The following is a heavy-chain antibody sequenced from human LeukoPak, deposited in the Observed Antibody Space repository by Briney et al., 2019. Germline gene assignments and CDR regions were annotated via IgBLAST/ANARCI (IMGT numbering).Heavy chain of an antibody. D-gene: IGHD3-10*01. Sequence: PSETLSLTCTVSGGSISSYYWSWIRQPPGKGLEWIGYIYYSGSTNYNPSLKSRVTISVDTSKNQFSLKLSSVTAADTAVYYCASLIGFGESSGAFDIWGQGTMVTVSS. CDR2: IYYSGST. CDR3: ASLIGFGESSGAFDI. V-gene: IGHV4-59*01. CDR1: GGSISSYY. J-gene: IGHJ3*02.